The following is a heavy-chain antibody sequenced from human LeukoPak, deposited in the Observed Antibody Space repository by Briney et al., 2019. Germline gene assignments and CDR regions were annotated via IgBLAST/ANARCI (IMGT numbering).Heavy chain of an antibody. Sequence: PGGSLRLSCSASGFTFSIYSMHWVRQAPGKGLEWVSSISSDSNYIFYADSVQGRFTISRDNAENSLFLQMNSLRAEDTAVYYCASRYCTSTNCYAFDIWGQGTMVTVSS. D-gene: IGHD2-2*01. V-gene: IGHV3-21*01. CDR3: ASRYCTSTNCYAFDI. CDR2: ISSDSNYI. CDR1: GFTFSIYS. J-gene: IGHJ3*02.